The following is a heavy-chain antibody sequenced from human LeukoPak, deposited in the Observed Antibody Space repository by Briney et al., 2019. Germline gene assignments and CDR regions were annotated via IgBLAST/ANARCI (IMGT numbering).Heavy chain of an antibody. CDR3: ARTTEAHSWRTRYYDYYMDV. CDR2: IYYSGST. J-gene: IGHJ6*03. D-gene: IGHD6-13*01. Sequence: GSLRLSCTVSGGSISSYYWSWIRQPPGKGLEWIGYIYYSGSTNYNPSLKSRVTISVDTSKNQFSLKLCSVTAADTAVYYCARTTEAHSWRTRYYDYYMDVWGKGTTVTVSS. V-gene: IGHV4-59*01. CDR1: GGSISSYY.